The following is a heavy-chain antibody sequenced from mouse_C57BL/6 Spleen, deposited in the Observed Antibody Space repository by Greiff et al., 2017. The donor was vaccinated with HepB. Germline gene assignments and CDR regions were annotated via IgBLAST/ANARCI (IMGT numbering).Heavy chain of an antibody. J-gene: IGHJ2*01. CDR2: ISDGGSYT. CDR1: GFTFSSYA. D-gene: IGHD1-1*01. Sequence: EVMLVESGGGLVKPGGSLKLSCAASGFTFSSYAMSWVRQTPEKRLEWVATISDGGSYTYYPDNVKGRFTISRDNAKNNLYLQMSHLKSEDTAMYYCARGLLRYSYFDYWGQGTTLTVSS. V-gene: IGHV5-4*03. CDR3: ARGLLRYSYFDY.